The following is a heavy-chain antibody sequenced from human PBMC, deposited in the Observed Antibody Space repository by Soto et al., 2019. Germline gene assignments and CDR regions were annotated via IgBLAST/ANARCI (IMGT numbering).Heavy chain of an antibody. CDR1: GYSFTSYW. CDR2: IYPGESDT. V-gene: IGHV5-51*01. D-gene: IGHD2-2*01. J-gene: IGHJ6*02. CDR3: VRTLVVVPAAIYYYYGMDV. Sequence: GESLMLSCKGSGYSFTSYWIGWVRQLLGKGLEWMGIIYPGESDTRYSPSFQVQVTISADKSNSSDYLPWSSLKASDTAMYFCVRTLVVVPAAIYYYYGMDVWVQGITVTVAS.